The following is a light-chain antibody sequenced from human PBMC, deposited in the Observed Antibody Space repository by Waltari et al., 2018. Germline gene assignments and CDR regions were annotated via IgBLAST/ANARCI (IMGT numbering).Light chain of an antibody. CDR1: QPISSN. CDR3: QQYNIRLT. J-gene: IGKJ4*01. CDR2: GAS. Sequence: EIVMTPSPATLSVSPGESATLSCRASQPISSNLAWYQHKPGQAPRLLISGASTRASGIPARFSGSGSGTQFTLTINSLQSEDFAVYYCQQYNIRLTFGGGTKVDIK. V-gene: IGKV3-15*01.